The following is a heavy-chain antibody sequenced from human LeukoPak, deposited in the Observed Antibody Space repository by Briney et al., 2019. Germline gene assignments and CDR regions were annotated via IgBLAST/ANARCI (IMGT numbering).Heavy chain of an antibody. CDR3: AKDAHYCSGGSCYFQSQAFQSPSYFDY. D-gene: IGHD2-15*01. J-gene: IGHJ4*02. CDR2: ISWNSGSI. V-gene: IGHV3-9*01. Sequence: PGGSLRLSCAASGFTFDDYAMHWVRQAPGKGLEWVSGISWNSGSIGYADSVKGRFTISRDNAKNSLYLQMNSLRAEDTALYYCAKDAHYCSGGSCYFQSQAFQSPSYFDYWGQGTLVTVSS. CDR1: GFTFDDYA.